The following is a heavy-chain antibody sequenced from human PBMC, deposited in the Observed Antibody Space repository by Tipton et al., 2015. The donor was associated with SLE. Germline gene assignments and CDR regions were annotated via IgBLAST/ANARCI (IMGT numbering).Heavy chain of an antibody. J-gene: IGHJ4*02. V-gene: IGHV3-7*04. Sequence: GSLRLSCAASGFTFSSYWMSWVRQAPGKGLEWVANINQDGSEKNYVDSVRGRFTISRDNANNSLYLQMNSLRDEDTAVYYCARGDANSGDYWGQGTLATVSS. CDR1: GFTFSSYW. CDR3: ARGDANSGDY. CDR2: INQDGSEK. D-gene: IGHD4/OR15-4a*01.